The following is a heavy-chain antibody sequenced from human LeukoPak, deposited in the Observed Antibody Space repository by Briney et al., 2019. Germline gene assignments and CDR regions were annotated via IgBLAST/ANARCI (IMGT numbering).Heavy chain of an antibody. CDR2: IIPIFGTA. CDR1: GGTFSSYA. J-gene: IGHJ5*01. V-gene: IGHV1-69*05. CDR3: AREDYDFWSGYSVNWFDS. Sequence: SVKVSCKASGGTFSSYAISWVRQAPGQGLEWMGRIIPIFGTANYARKFQGRVTITTDESTSTAYMELSSLRSEDTAVYYCAREDYDFWSGYSVNWFDSWGQGTLVTVSS. D-gene: IGHD3-3*01.